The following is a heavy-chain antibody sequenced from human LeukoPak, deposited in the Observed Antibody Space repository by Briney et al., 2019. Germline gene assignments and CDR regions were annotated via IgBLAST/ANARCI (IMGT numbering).Heavy chain of an antibody. D-gene: IGHD3-22*01. CDR2: IQREGSEK. CDR3: ARDGYDSI. J-gene: IGHJ4*02. V-gene: IGHV3-7*01. Sequence: GGSLRLSCAASGFTFSNYWMSWVRQAPGEGLEWVANIQREGSEKYYVDSVKGRFTISRDNAKKSLYLQMNSLRVEDTAVYYCARDGYDSIWGQGTLVTVSS. CDR1: GFTFSNYW.